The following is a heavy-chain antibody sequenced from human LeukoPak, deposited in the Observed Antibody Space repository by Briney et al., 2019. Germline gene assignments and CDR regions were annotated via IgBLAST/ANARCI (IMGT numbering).Heavy chain of an antibody. Sequence: GGSLRLSCVASGFTFSSYWMHWVRQAPGEGLVWVSRINSDGSTTTYADSVKGRFTISRDNAKNTLYLQMNSLRVEDTAVYYCARSTTHPYYNYMDVWGKGTTVTISS. D-gene: IGHD4-17*01. V-gene: IGHV3-74*01. CDR2: INSDGSTT. J-gene: IGHJ6*03. CDR1: GFTFSSYW. CDR3: ARSTTHPYYNYMDV.